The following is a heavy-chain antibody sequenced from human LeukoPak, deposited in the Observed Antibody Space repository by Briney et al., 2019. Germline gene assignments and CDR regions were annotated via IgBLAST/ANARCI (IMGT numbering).Heavy chain of an antibody. Sequence: ASVKVSCKASGYTFTGYYMHWVRQAPGQGLEWMGIINPSGGSTSYAQKFQGRVTMTRDKSTSTVYMERSSPRSEDTAVYYCARVNCSSTSCSGGWFDPWGQRTLVTVSS. V-gene: IGHV1-46*01. CDR3: ARVNCSSTSCSGGWFDP. J-gene: IGHJ5*02. CDR2: INPSGGST. CDR1: GYTFTGYY. D-gene: IGHD2-2*01.